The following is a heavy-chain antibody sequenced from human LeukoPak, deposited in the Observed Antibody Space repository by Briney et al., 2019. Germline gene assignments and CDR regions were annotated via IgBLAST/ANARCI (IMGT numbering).Heavy chain of an antibody. CDR3: ARDKAHAAADY. J-gene: IGHJ4*02. Sequence: GGSLRLSCAASGFTFSNSAMNWVRHAPGGGLEWVSAITSGGTALYPDSVKGRFTISRDNSKNTLYLQMDSLRAEDTAVYYCARDKAHAAADYWGQGTLVTVSS. V-gene: IGHV3-23*01. CDR2: ITSGGTA. D-gene: IGHD6-13*01. CDR1: GFTFSNSA.